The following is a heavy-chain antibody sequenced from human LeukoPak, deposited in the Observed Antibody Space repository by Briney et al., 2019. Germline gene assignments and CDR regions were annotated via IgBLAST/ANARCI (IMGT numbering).Heavy chain of an antibody. CDR3: AKDSWYSSGWHYYYGMDV. Sequence: GGSLRLSCAASGFTFSNYWMSWVRQAPGKGLEWVANIKFDGSDKFYVDSVKGRFTISRDNAKNLLYLQMNSLRAEDTAVYYCAKDSWYSSGWHYYYGMDVWGQGTTVTVSS. CDR1: GFTFSNYW. D-gene: IGHD6-19*01. V-gene: IGHV3-7*01. CDR2: IKFDGSDK. J-gene: IGHJ6*02.